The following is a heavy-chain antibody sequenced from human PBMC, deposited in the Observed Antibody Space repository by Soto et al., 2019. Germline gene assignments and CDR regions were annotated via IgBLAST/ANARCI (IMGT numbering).Heavy chain of an antibody. Sequence: SETLSLTCTVSGGSTSSYYWSWIRQSPGKGLEWIGHIYYSGSTNYNPSLKSRVTISVDTSKNQFSLKLSSVTAADTTVYYCARVDGYNFVDYWGQGTLVNVSS. CDR1: GGSTSSYY. CDR3: ARVDGYNFVDY. CDR2: IYYSGST. V-gene: IGHV4-59*01. D-gene: IGHD5-12*01. J-gene: IGHJ4*02.